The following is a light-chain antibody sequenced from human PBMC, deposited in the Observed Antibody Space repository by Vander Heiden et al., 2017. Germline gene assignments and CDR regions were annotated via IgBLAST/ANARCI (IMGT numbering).Light chain of an antibody. CDR3: AAWDVSLNGMI. Sequence: QSVLSQPPSASGTPGQRVTISCSGSSSNVGSNSVIWYQQLPGTAPKLLIYRNTERPSGVPDRFSGSKSGTSASLAISGLQSEDEADYYCAAWDVSLNGMIFGGGTKLTVL. V-gene: IGLV1-44*01. J-gene: IGLJ2*01. CDR2: RNT. CDR1: SSNVGSNS.